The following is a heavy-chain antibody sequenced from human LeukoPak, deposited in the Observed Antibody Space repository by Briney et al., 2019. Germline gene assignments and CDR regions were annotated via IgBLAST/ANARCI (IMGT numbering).Heavy chain of an antibody. CDR1: GFKLSRNG. J-gene: IGHJ4*02. V-gene: IGHV3-30*02. CDR3: ARDFDDVNGDYYYIPDF. Sequence: GPLRLSCAASGFKLSRNGMHWVRQAPGKGLEWVAFIRYDATKKFYGDSVRGRFTISRDDSKNTLYLQMNNLRQEDTAVYFCARDFDDVNGDYYYIPDFWGQGVLVTVSS. CDR2: IRYDATKK. D-gene: IGHD3-22*01.